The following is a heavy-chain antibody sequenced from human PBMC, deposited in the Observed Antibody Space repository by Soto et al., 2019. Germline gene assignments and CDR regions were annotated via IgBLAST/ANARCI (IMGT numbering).Heavy chain of an antibody. J-gene: IGHJ6*03. CDR1: GFTFSSYS. CDR2: ISSSSSYI. CDR3: ARDRWFGPKYYMDV. D-gene: IGHD3-10*01. Sequence: EVQLVESGGGLVKPGGSLRLSCAASGFTFSSYSMNWVRQAPGKGLEWVSSISSSSSYIYYADSVKGRFTISRDKAKNSLYLKMNSLRAEDTAVYYCARDRWFGPKYYMDVWGKGTPVTVSS. V-gene: IGHV3-21*01.